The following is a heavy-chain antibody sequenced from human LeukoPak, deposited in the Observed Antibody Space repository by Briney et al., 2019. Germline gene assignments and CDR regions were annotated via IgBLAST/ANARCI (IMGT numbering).Heavy chain of an antibody. CDR2: ISSSATYI. CDR1: GFTFSSYT. Sequence: EGSLRLSCGGSGFTFSSYTMNWVRQAPGEGLEWVASISSSATYIYYADSVRGRFTISRDDAKKSVFLHMNSLRAEDTAVYFCATWDDYGDFVAFEYWGQGTLVTVSS. J-gene: IGHJ4*02. D-gene: IGHD4-17*01. CDR3: ATWDDYGDFVAFEY. V-gene: IGHV3-21*01.